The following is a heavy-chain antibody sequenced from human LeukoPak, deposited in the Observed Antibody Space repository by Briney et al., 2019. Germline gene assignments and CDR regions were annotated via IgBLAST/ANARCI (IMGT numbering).Heavy chain of an antibody. Sequence: GASVKVSCKTSGFTFSASAIQWVRQARGQRLEWIGWIVVGSGNTNYAPKFQERVTITTDMSTSTAYMELSSLRSEDTAVYYCAVSSGWYADYYYMDVCGRGTTVTVSS. CDR1: GFTFSASA. J-gene: IGHJ6*03. D-gene: IGHD6-19*01. CDR2: IVVGSGNT. CDR3: AVSSGWYADYYYMDV. V-gene: IGHV1-58*02.